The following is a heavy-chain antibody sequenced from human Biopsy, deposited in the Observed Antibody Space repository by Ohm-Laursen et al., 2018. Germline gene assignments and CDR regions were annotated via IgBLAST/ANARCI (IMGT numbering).Heavy chain of an antibody. CDR2: ISYDGSKT. Sequence: SPRLSCAASGFTFSNSGMHWVRQAPGKGLEWVAAISYDGSKTDYGDSVKGRLNISRDNSKNTLDLQMSSLRVKDTAVYFCAKDKGTFNFYYYGMDVWGQGTTVTVSS. J-gene: IGHJ6*02. CDR1: GFTFSNSG. V-gene: IGHV3-30*18. D-gene: IGHD2/OR15-2a*01. CDR3: AKDKGTFNFYYYGMDV.